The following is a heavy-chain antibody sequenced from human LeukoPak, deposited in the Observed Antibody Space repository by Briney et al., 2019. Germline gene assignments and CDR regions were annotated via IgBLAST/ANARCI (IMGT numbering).Heavy chain of an antibody. D-gene: IGHD6-19*01. V-gene: IGHV3-23*01. Sequence: GGSLRLSCAASGFTFSGYAMSWVRQAPGKGLEWVSVISGSGGNTYYADSVKGRFTISRDNSKNTLYLQMNSLRAEDTAIYYCAKDGKGAPVAGTGYFDYWGQGTLVTVSS. CDR3: AKDGKGAPVAGTGYFDY. CDR2: ISGSGGNT. CDR1: GFTFSGYA. J-gene: IGHJ4*02.